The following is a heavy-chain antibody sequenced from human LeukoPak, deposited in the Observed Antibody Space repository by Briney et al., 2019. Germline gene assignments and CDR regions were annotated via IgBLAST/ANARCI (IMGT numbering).Heavy chain of an antibody. V-gene: IGHV4-34*01. CDR3: ARGGGIPSP. CDR2: INHSGST. CDR1: GGSFSGYY. D-gene: IGHD2-21*01. J-gene: IGHJ5*02. Sequence: SETLSLTCAVYGGSFSGYYWSWIRQPPGKGLEWIGEINHSGSTNYNPSLKSRVTISVDTSKNQFSLKLSSVTAADPAVYYCARGGGIPSPWGQGTLVTVSS.